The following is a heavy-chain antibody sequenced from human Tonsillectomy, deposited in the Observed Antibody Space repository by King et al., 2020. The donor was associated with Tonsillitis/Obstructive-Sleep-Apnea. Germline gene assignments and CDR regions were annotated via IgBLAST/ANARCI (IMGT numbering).Heavy chain of an antibody. V-gene: IGHV1-69*12. D-gene: IGHD3-10*01. Sequence: QLVQSGAEVKKPGSSVKVSCQASGGTFSSYAIRWVRQAPGQGLEWMGGIIPIFGTANYAQKFQGRVTITADESTSTAYMELSSLRSEDTAVYYCARPRAITMVQGVIITPFDYWGQGTLVTVSS. J-gene: IGHJ4*02. CDR3: ARPRAITMVQGVIITPFDY. CDR1: GGTFSSYA. CDR2: IIPIFGTA.